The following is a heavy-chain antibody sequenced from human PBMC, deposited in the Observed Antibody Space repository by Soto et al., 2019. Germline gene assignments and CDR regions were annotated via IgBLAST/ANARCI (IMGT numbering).Heavy chain of an antibody. V-gene: IGHV5-10-1*01. Sequence: GESLKISCKGSGYSFTSYWISRVRQMPGKGLEWMGRIDPSDSYTNYSPSFQGHATISADKSISTAYLQWSSLKASDTATYYCARLPIGSAARPGDYWGQGTLVTVS. D-gene: IGHD6-6*01. J-gene: IGHJ4*02. CDR1: GYSFTSYW. CDR2: IDPSDSYT. CDR3: ARLPIGSAARPGDY.